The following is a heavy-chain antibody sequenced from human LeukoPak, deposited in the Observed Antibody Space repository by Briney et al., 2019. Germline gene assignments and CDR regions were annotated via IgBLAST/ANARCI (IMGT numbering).Heavy chain of an antibody. CDR3: ARVAEFGYQLLYYYYYYMDV. Sequence: VASVKVSCKASGYTFTGYYMHWVRQAPGQGLEWMGWINPNSGGTNYAQKFQGRVTMTRDTSISTAYMELSRLRSDDTAVYYCARVAEFGYQLLYYYYYYMDVWGKGTTVTVSS. CDR1: GYTFTGYY. J-gene: IGHJ6*03. CDR2: INPNSGGT. V-gene: IGHV1-2*02. D-gene: IGHD2-2*01.